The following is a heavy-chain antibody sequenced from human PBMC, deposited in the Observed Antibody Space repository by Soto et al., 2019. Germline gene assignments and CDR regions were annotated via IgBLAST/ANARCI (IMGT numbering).Heavy chain of an antibody. J-gene: IGHJ3*01. Sequence: GGSLRLSCAVSGLTVSGKKYVAWVRQAPGKGLEWVSGFYDLDGTYYADSPKGRFTTSGDSSRTIVYLQMNGLRPEDTAVYYCATWHLQEHAYDVWGQGTTVTVSS. CDR3: ATWHLQEHAYDV. D-gene: IGHD4-4*01. CDR1: GLTVSGKKY. CDR2: FYDLDGT. V-gene: IGHV3-53*01.